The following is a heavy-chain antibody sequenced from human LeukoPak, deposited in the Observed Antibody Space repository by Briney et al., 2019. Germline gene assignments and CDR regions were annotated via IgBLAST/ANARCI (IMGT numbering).Heavy chain of an antibody. D-gene: IGHD6-13*01. CDR3: ARTRQQLVLG. CDR2: IYYSGST. CDR1: GGSISSSSYY. V-gene: IGHV4-39*01. J-gene: IGHJ4*02. Sequence: SETLSLTCTVSGGSISSSSYYWGWIRQPPGTGLEWIGSIYYSGSTYYNPSLKSRVTISVDTSKNQFSLKLSSVTAADTAVYYCARTRQQLVLGWGQGTLVTVSS.